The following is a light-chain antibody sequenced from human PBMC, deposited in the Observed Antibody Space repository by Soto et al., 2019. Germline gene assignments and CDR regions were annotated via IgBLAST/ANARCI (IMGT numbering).Light chain of an antibody. Sequence: QSALTQPRSVSGSPGQSVTISCTGTSSDVGAYNFVSWYQQHPGKGPKLMIYDVTKRPSGVPDRFSGSKSGNTASLTISGLQAEDEADYYCCSYAGIYTLYVFGAGTKVTVL. CDR1: SSDVGAYNF. J-gene: IGLJ1*01. V-gene: IGLV2-11*01. CDR3: CSYAGIYTLYV. CDR2: DVT.